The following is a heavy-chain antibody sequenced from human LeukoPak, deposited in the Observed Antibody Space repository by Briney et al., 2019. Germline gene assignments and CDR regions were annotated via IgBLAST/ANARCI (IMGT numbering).Heavy chain of an antibody. V-gene: IGHV3-7*01. D-gene: IGHD6-13*01. CDR2: IKQDGSEK. CDR1: GFIFSSYW. CDR3: ARDQIAAAGWFDY. Sequence: GGSLRLSCAASGFIFSSYWMSWVRQAPGKGLEWVANIKQDGSEKYYVDSVKGRFTISRDNAKNSLYLQMNSLRAEDTAVYYCARDQIAAAGWFDYWGQGTLVTVSS. J-gene: IGHJ4*02.